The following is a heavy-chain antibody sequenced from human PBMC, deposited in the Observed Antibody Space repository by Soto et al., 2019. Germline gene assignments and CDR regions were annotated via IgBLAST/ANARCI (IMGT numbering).Heavy chain of an antibody. CDR1: GYSISSGSD. D-gene: IGHD6-19*01. CDR3: ERVNVMVVAGSTFDY. Sequence: ESLSLAGPVSGYSISSGSDWSWIRQPPGKGPEWIASIYHGGTTFYNPSLKSRITISVDTSNNQFSLKLTSVTAADTAVYYCERVNVMVVAGSTFDYWGHGTLVTVYS. V-gene: IGHV4-38-2*01. CDR2: IYHGGTT. J-gene: IGHJ4*01.